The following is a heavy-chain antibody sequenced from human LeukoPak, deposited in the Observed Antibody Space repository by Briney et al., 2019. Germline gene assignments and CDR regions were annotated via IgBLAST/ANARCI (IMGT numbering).Heavy chain of an antibody. J-gene: IGHJ6*02. CDR2: IYYSGST. Sequence: SETLSLTCTVSGGSISSYYWIWIRQPPGKGLEWIGYIYYSGSTNYNPSLKSRVTISVDTSKNQFSLKLSSVTAADTAVYYCARNLVKDYYGMDVWGQGTTVTVSS. CDR3: ARNLVKDYYGMDV. D-gene: IGHD1-26*01. V-gene: IGHV4-59*01. CDR1: GGSISSYY.